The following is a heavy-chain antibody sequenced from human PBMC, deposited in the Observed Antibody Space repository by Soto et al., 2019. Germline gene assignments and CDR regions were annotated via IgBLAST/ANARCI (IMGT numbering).Heavy chain of an antibody. CDR2: IIPIFGTA. J-gene: IGHJ3*02. CDR3: AREIFGVIISGGRDAFDI. V-gene: IGHV1-69*13. D-gene: IGHD3-3*01. CDR1: GGTFSTYA. Sequence: ASVKVSCKASGGTFSTYAISWVRQAPGQGLEWMGGIIPIFGTAKYAQKFQGRVTITADESTSTAYMELSSLRSEDTAVYYCAREIFGVIISGGRDAFDIWGQGTMVTV.